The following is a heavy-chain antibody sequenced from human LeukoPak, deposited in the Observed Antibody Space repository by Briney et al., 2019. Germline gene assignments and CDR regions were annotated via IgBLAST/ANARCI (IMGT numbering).Heavy chain of an antibody. Sequence: SETLPLTCAVYGGSFSGYYWSWIRQPPGKGLEWIGEINHSGSTNYNPSLKSRVTISVDTSKNQFSLKLSSVTAADTAVYYCATEVGATDGVDWGQGTLVTVSS. D-gene: IGHD1-26*01. J-gene: IGHJ4*02. CDR2: INHSGST. CDR1: GGSFSGYY. CDR3: ATEVGATDGVD. V-gene: IGHV4-34*01.